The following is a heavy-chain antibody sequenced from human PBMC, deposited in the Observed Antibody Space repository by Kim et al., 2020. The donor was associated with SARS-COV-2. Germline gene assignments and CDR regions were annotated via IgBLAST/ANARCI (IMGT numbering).Heavy chain of an antibody. V-gene: IGHV3-11*04. CDR3: VRALIGRYTMGRGNVISYHYCHG. CDR1: GFSFSDYS. CDR2: ISGSGSTT. J-gene: IGHJ4*02. D-gene: IGHD3-10*01. Sequence: GGSLRLSCAASGFSFSDYSMNWIRQAPGKGLEWISHISGSGSTTMYAESVKGRFTISRDNAKQSLFLQLTSLRGDDTAVYYCVRALIGRYTMGRGNVISYHYCHGWGQGTPVTVSS.